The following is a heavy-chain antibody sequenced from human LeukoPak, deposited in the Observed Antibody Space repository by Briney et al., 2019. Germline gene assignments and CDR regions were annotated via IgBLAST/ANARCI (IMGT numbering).Heavy chain of an antibody. CDR2: IYYSGST. CDR3: ASGPQLQKYSSGTNWFDP. D-gene: IGHD6-19*01. CDR1: GFTFSSYA. Sequence: KPGGSLRLSCAASGFTFSSYAMSWIRQPPGKGLEWIGSIYYSGSTYYNPSLKSRVTISVDTSKNQFSLKLSSVTAADTAVYYCASGPQLQKYSSGTNWFDPWGQGTLVTVSS. J-gene: IGHJ5*02. V-gene: IGHV4-39*01.